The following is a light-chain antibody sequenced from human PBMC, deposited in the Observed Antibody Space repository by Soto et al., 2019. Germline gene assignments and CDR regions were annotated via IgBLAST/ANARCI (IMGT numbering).Light chain of an antibody. J-gene: IGLJ3*02. Sequence: QSALTQPPSVYGSPGQSVTISCTGTSSDDGSYNRVSWYQQPPGTAPKLMIYEVSNRPSGVPDRFFGSKSGNTASLTISGLQAEDEADHYCSSFTSSNTWVFGGGTKLTVL. V-gene: IGLV2-18*02. CDR3: SSFTSSNTWV. CDR1: SSDDGSYNR. CDR2: EVS.